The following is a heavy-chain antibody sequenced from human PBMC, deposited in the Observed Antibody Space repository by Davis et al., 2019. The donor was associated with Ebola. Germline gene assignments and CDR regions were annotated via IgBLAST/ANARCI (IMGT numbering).Heavy chain of an antibody. Sequence: AASVKVSCKTSGYTFTTSFIVWVRQAPGQGLEWMGVINPSGGSATYAQKFQGRVTMTMDTSTSTVYMQLSSLNSGDTALYYCARDLWFGDHWGQGTLVTVSS. J-gene: IGHJ4*02. CDR1: GYTFTTSF. CDR3: ARDLWFGDH. D-gene: IGHD3-10*01. CDR2: INPSGGSA. V-gene: IGHV1-46*01.